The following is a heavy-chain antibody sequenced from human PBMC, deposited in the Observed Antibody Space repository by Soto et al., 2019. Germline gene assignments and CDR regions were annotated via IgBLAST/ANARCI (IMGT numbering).Heavy chain of an antibody. CDR1: GVSISSGDYY. V-gene: IGHV4-30-4*01. Sequence: QVQLQESGPGLVEPSQTLSLTCTVSGVSISSGDYYWSWIRQPAGQGLEWLGYIYYSGSTYYKPSLKSRVTIPVDTSKIQFSLNLSSVTAADTAVYYCAIVGRWLLLNFIAIWFDPWGQGTLVTVSS. J-gene: IGHJ5*02. D-gene: IGHD5-12*01. CDR3: AIVGRWLLLNFIAIWFDP. CDR2: IYYSGST.